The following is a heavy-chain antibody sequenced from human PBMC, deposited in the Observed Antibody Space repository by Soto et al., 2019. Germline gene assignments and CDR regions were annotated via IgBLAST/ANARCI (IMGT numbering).Heavy chain of an antibody. D-gene: IGHD6-13*01. CDR2: IYYSGST. J-gene: IGHJ4*01. Sequence: QVQLQESGPGLVKPSQTLSLTCTVSGGSISSGGYYWSWIRQHPGKGLEWIGYIYYSGSTYYNPSLKSQVTISVDTSKNQFSLKLSSVTAADTAVYYCARSGYSYYYFDYWGHGTLVTVSS. V-gene: IGHV4-31*01. CDR1: GGSISSGGYY. CDR3: ARSGYSYYYFDY.